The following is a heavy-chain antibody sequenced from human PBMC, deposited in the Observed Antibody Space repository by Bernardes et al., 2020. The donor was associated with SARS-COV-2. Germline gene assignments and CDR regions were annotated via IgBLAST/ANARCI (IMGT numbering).Heavy chain of an antibody. V-gene: IGHV3-23*01. J-gene: IGHJ4*02. Sequence: GGSLRLSCVASRFTFSSYAMTWVRQAPGKGLEWVSAIRGSGDNTYYADSVKGRFTISRDNSKSTLYLQMNSLRAEDTAIYYCAKGKYDYNYGAGCDYWGQGTLVTVSS. CDR2: IRGSGDNT. CDR1: RFTFSSYA. CDR3: AKGKYDYNYGAGCDY. D-gene: IGHD4-4*01.